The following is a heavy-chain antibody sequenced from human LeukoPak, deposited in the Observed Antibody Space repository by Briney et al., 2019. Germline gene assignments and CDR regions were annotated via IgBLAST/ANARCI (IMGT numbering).Heavy chain of an antibody. Sequence: SETLSLTCAVSGGSISSSGYSWSWIRQPPGKGLEWIGYIYSSGSTYYNPSLKSRVTISVDTSKNQFSLKLSSVTAADTAVYYCARDNGRGYYFYWYFDLWGRGTLVTVSS. J-gene: IGHJ2*01. D-gene: IGHD3-22*01. V-gene: IGHV4-30-4*07. CDR1: GGSISSSGYS. CDR3: ARDNGRGYYFYWYFDL. CDR2: IYSSGST.